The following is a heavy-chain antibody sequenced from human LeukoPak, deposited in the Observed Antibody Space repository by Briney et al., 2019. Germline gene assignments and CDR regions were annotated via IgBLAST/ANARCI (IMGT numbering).Heavy chain of an antibody. CDR2: IIPIFGTA. CDR1: GGTFSSYA. V-gene: IGHV1-69*01. CDR3: ARASGSRVGLDY. J-gene: IGHJ4*02. D-gene: IGHD1-26*01. Sequence: SVKISCKASGGTFSSYAISWVRQAPGQGLEWMGGIIPIFGTANYAQKFQGRVTITADESTSTAYMELSSLRSEDTAVYYCARASGSRVGLDYWGQGTLVTVSS.